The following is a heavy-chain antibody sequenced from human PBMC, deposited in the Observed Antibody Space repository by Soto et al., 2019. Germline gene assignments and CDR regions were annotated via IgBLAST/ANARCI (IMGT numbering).Heavy chain of an antibody. CDR1: GGTFSSYT. CDR3: ASRYCSSTSCYLPEFYYYYMDV. Sequence: QVQLVQSGAEVKKPGSSVKVSCKASGGTFSSYTISWVRQAPGQGLEWMGRIIPILGIANYAKKFQGRVTSTADKPTSTAYMELSSLSSEDTAVYYCASRYCSSTSCYLPEFYYYYMDVWGKGTTVTVSS. V-gene: IGHV1-69*02. CDR2: IIPILGIA. J-gene: IGHJ6*03. D-gene: IGHD2-2*01.